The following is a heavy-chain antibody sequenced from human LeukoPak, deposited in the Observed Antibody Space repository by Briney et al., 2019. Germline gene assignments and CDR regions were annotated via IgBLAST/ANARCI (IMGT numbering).Heavy chain of an antibody. CDR3: AKDPWYNWNDDWGYYFDY. CDR1: GFTFSSYA. Sequence: GGSLRLSCAASGFTFSSYAMSWVRQAPGKGLEGVSAISGSGGSTYYADSVKGRFTISRDNSKNTLYLQMNSLRAEDTAVYYCAKDPWYNWNDDWGYYFDYWGQGTLVTVSS. J-gene: IGHJ4*02. V-gene: IGHV3-23*01. D-gene: IGHD1-1*01. CDR2: ISGSGGST.